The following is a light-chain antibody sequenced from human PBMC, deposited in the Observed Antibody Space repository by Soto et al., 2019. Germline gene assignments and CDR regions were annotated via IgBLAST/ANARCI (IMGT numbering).Light chain of an antibody. J-gene: IGLJ1*01. Sequence: QSALTQPASVSGSPGQSITISCTGSSNDIGAYKYVSWYQLYPGKAPKLIIFEVSNRPSGVSNRFSGSKSGNTASLTIAGLQAEDDADYHCSSYTTGSTLYVFGGGTKLTVL. CDR1: SNDIGAYKY. V-gene: IGLV2-14*01. CDR2: EVS. CDR3: SSYTTGSTLYV.